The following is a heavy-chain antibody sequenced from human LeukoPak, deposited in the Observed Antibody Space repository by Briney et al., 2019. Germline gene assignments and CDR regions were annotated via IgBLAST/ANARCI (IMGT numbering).Heavy chain of an antibody. D-gene: IGHD5-18*01. Sequence: NPGGSLRLSCAGSGFTFSDYWMTWVRQAPGKGLEWIGSIYYSGSTYYNPSLKSRVTISVDTSKNQFSLKLSSVTAADTAVYYCARGYSYGPYYFDYWGQGTLVTVSS. CDR3: ARGYSYGPYYFDY. J-gene: IGHJ4*02. CDR2: IYYSGST. CDR1: GFTFSDYW. V-gene: IGHV4-38-2*01.